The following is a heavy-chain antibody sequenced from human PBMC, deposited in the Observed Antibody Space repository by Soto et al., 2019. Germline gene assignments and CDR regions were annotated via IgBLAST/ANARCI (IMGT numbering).Heavy chain of an antibody. D-gene: IGHD2-2*01. CDR2: IYYSGIA. Sequence: QLQLQESGPGLVKPSETLSLTCTVSGGSISSVSYYWGWIRQPPGKGREWIGGIYYSGIAYYSPSLKGGVTMSVDTSKIQLSLKLRSGTAADTAVYYCARLHCNCPNCVPIDLWGQGTLVTVSS. CDR1: GGSISSVSYY. V-gene: IGHV4-39*01. CDR3: ARLHCNCPNCVPIDL. J-gene: IGHJ5*02.